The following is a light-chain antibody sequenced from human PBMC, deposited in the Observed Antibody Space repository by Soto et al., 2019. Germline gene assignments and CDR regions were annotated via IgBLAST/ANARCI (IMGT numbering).Light chain of an antibody. CDR3: QEYIQWPPGM. CDR2: DTS. CDR1: QFVSSR. V-gene: IGKV3-15*01. Sequence: DIVVTQSPATLSASPGERVTVSRTAIQFVSSRLTWYQRRPGQVPRLLIYDTSTRAPGISARFSGSGSGTEFTLTISSLQSEDFAVYYCQEYIQWPPGMFGPGTKVDIK. J-gene: IGKJ1*01.